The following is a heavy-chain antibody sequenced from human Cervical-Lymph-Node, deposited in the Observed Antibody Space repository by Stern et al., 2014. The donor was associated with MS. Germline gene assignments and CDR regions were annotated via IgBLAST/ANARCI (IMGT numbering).Heavy chain of an antibody. CDR2: IYYSGSP. Sequence: QVQLQESGPGLVKPSQTLSLTCTVSGGSISSGSHYWNWIRLHPEKGLEGIGNIYYSGSPHYSPALKGRLAMSVDTSKNQFSLRLNSVTAADTAVYYCARDRYVGLTGGMDVWGPGITVAVSS. D-gene: IGHD3-16*02. V-gene: IGHV4-31*03. CDR3: ARDRYVGLTGGMDV. CDR1: GGSISSGSHY. J-gene: IGHJ6*02.